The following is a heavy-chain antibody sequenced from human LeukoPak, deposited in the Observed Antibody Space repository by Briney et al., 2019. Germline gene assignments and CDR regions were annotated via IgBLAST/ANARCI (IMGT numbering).Heavy chain of an antibody. CDR3: ARVSTSRSWFDP. CDR2: IYYSGST. V-gene: IGHV4-59*01. D-gene: IGHD2-2*01. Sequence: SETLSLTCTVSGGSISSYYWSWIRQPPGKGLEWIGYIYYSGSTNYNPSLKSRVTISVDTSKNQFSLKLSSVTAADTAVYYCARVSTSRSWFDPWGQGTLVTVSS. J-gene: IGHJ5*02. CDR1: GGSISSYY.